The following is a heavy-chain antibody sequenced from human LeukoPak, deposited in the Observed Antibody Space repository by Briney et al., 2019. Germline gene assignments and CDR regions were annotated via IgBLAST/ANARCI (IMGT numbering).Heavy chain of an antibody. Sequence: SETLSLTCAVYGGSFSGYYWSWIRQPPGKGLEWIGEINHSGSTNYNPSLKSRVTISVDTSKNQFSLKLSSVTAADTAVYYCARTRRSSTSCFDYWGQEPWSPSPQ. J-gene: IGHJ4*01. V-gene: IGHV4-34*01. CDR1: GGSFSGYY. CDR2: INHSGST. CDR3: ARTRRSSTSCFDY. D-gene: IGHD2-2*01.